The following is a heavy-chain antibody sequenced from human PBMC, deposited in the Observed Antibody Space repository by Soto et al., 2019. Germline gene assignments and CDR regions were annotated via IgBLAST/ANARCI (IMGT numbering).Heavy chain of an antibody. J-gene: IGHJ6*02. CDR1: GFTFSSYA. D-gene: IGHD3-3*01. V-gene: IGHV3-23*01. CDR2: ISGSGGST. Sequence: GGSLRLSCAASGFTFSSYAMSWVRQAPGKGLEWVSAISGSGGSTYYADSVKGRFTISRDNSKNTLNLQMNSLRAEDTAVYYCAKYWYYDFWSGSMDVWGQGTTVTVSS. CDR3: AKYWYYDFWSGSMDV.